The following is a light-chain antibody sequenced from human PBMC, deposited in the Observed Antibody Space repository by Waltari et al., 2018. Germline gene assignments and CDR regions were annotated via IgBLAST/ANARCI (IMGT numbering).Light chain of an antibody. CDR2: EVS. Sequence: QSALTQPVSVSESPGQSITISCTGTSSDVGSYNFFSWYRKHPGKAPKLMIYEVSNRPSGVSSRFSASKSGNTASLTISGLQAEDEADYYCTSFTSRSTWVFGGGTKLTVL. CDR1: SSDVGSYNF. V-gene: IGLV2-14*01. CDR3: TSFTSRSTWV. J-gene: IGLJ3*02.